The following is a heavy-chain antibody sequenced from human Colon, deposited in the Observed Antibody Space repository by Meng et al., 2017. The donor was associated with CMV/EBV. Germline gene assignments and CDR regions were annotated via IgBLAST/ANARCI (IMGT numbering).Heavy chain of an antibody. CDR2: INWNGGNT. D-gene: IGHD2-2*01. Sequence: GGSLRLSCAASGFTFDKYAMNWVRQAPGKELEWVSGINWNGGNTGYADSVKGRFTISRDNAKNSLYLQMNSLGAEDTALYYCARADCSSTSCKGADYWGQGTLVTVSS. CDR1: GFTFDKYA. J-gene: IGHJ4*02. V-gene: IGHV3-20*04. CDR3: ARADCSSTSCKGADY.